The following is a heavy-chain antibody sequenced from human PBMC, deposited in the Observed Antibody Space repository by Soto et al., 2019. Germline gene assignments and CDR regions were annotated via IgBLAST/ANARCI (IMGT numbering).Heavy chain of an antibody. J-gene: IGHJ4*02. Sequence: SVKVSCKASGGTFSSYAISWVRQAPGQGLEWMGGIIPIFGTANYAQKFQGRVTITADESTSTAYMELSSLRSEDTAVYYCARGGYSYGTGDFDYWGQGTLVTVSS. D-gene: IGHD5-18*01. CDR2: IIPIFGTA. CDR1: GGTFSSYA. CDR3: ARGGYSYGTGDFDY. V-gene: IGHV1-69*13.